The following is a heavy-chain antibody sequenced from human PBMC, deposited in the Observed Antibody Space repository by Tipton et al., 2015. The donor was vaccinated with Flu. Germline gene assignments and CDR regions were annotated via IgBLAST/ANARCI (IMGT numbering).Heavy chain of an antibody. V-gene: IGHV3-48*03. D-gene: IGHD6-19*01. CDR3: ARELPYSSGWYPPHMDV. Sequence: LRLSCAASGFTISTYEMSWVRQAPGKGLEWVSYIDGVGATTYYADSVKGRFTISRDNAKNSVHLQMNSLRAEDTALYYCARELPYSSGWYPPHMDVWGQGTTVTVSS. CDR1: GFTISTYE. CDR2: IDGVGATT. J-gene: IGHJ6*02.